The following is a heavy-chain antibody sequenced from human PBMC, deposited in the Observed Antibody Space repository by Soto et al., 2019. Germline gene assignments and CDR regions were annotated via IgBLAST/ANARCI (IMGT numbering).Heavy chain of an antibody. J-gene: IGHJ6*03. CDR2: IKGDGSIT. CDR1: GFTFSNYW. Sequence: DEQVVESGGGLVQPGGSLRLSCTASGFTFSNYWIHWVRQASGKGLVWVSRIKGDGSITNYADSVRGRCSISRDNAKNTLYLQMDSLRAEDTAVYYCARGATGRYYRDVWGKGTTVTVS. V-gene: IGHV3-74*01. CDR3: ARGATGRYYRDV.